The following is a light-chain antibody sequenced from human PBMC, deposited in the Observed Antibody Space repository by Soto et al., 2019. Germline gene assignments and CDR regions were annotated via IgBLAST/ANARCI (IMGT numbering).Light chain of an antibody. Sequence: QSVLTQPPSVSGAPGQRVTISCTGSSSNIGAGYDVHWYQQLPGTAPKLLIYGNSNRPSGVPDRFSGSKSGTSASLAITGFQVGDGGVYFCLSYDGSLSGLVFGGGTKLTVL. CDR1: SSNIGAGYD. V-gene: IGLV1-40*01. CDR2: GNS. J-gene: IGLJ3*02. CDR3: LSYDGSLSGLV.